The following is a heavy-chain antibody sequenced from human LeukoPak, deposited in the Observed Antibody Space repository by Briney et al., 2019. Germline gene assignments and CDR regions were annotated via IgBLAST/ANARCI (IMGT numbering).Heavy chain of an antibody. V-gene: IGHV1-46*01. J-gene: IGHJ4*02. Sequence: ASVKVSCKASGYTFTNYGITWVRQAPGQGLEWMGIINPSGGSTSYAQKFQGRVTMTRDTSTSTVYMELSSLRSEDTAVYYCARDKGRELRDIVVVPAARYYFDYWGQGTLVTVSS. CDR1: GYTFTNYG. CDR2: INPSGGST. D-gene: IGHD2-2*01. CDR3: ARDKGRELRDIVVVPAARYYFDY.